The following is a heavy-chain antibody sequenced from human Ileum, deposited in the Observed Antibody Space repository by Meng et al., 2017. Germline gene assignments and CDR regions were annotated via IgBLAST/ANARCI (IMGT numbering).Heavy chain of an antibody. V-gene: IGHV4-61*08. J-gene: IGHJ4*02. CDR3: ARDHWGSLDY. CDR2: AST. CDR1: GGSVSSAGYQ. D-gene: IGHD7-27*01. Sequence: VPRQASGPGLVRPSRTLALICTVSGGSVSSAGYQWGWIRQPPGKGLEWIGYASTNYNPSLKSRVTISLDTSKNQFSLKLSSVTAADTTVYYCARDHWGSLDYWGQGILVTVSS.